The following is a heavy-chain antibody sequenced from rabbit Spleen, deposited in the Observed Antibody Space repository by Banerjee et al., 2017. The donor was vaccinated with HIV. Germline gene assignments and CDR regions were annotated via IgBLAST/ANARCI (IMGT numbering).Heavy chain of an antibody. CDR1: GVSFSSSSY. J-gene: IGHJ4*01. CDR3: ARFYAGYGDFGFAAM. V-gene: IGHV1S40*01. D-gene: IGHD7-1*01. CDR2: IAAGSGGTT. Sequence: QSLEESGGDLVKPGASLTLTCTASGVSFSSSSYVCWVRQAPGKGLGWIACIAAGSGGTTYYANWAKGRFTISKTSSTTVTLQMTSLTAADTATYFCARFYAGYGDFGFAAMWGPGTLVTVS.